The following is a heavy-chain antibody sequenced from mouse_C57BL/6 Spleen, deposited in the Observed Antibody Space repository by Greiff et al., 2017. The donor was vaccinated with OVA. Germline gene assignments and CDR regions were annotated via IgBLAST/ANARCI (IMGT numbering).Heavy chain of an antibody. V-gene: IGHV2-2*01. D-gene: IGHD2-2*01. Sequence: QVQLQQSGPGLVQPSQSLSITCTVSGFSLTSYGVHWVRQSPGKGLEWLGVIWSGGSTDYNAAFISRLSISKDNSKSQVFFKMNSLQADDTAIYYCARSTMVTTRNYAMDYWGQGTSVTVSS. CDR3: ARSTMVTTRNYAMDY. CDR1: GFSLTSYG. J-gene: IGHJ4*01. CDR2: IWSGGST.